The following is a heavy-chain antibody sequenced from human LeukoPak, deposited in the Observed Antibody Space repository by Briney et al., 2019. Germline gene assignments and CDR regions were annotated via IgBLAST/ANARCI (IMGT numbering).Heavy chain of an antibody. CDR1: GFTFVSYG. V-gene: IGHV3-30*02. D-gene: IGHD4-23*01. CDR2: IRYDGSDQ. CDR3: AKDAHDLLGGKRDFYFDY. Sequence: PGGSLRLSCAPSGFTFVSYGMHWVRQAPGKGLEWVTFIRYDGSDQAYADSVKGRFTISRDNSKNTFYLHMTSLRREDTDVYYCAKDAHDLLGGKRDFYFDYWGQGALVTVSS. J-gene: IGHJ4*02.